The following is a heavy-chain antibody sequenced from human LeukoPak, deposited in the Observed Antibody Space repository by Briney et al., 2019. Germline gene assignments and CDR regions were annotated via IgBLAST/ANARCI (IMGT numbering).Heavy chain of an antibody. V-gene: IGHV3-33*03. CDR1: GFTFSNYG. J-gene: IGHJ4*02. D-gene: IGHD6-13*01. Sequence: PGRSLRLSCAASGFTFSNYGMFWVRQAPGKGLEWVALIWSDGSKKYYVDSVKGRFTISRDNAKNSLYLQMNSLRAEDTAVYYCARIGAGSSRDYWGQGTLVTVSS. CDR3: ARIGAGSSRDY. CDR2: IWSDGSKK.